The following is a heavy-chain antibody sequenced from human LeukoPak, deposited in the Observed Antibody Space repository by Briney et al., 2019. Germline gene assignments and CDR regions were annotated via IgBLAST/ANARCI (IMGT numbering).Heavy chain of an antibody. Sequence: SETLSLTCTVSGGSISSYYWSWIRQPPGKGLEWIGYFYYSGSTNYNPSLKSRVTISVDTSKNQFSLKLSSVTAADTAVYYCARPNIPGRRSWFDPWGQGTLVTVSS. CDR1: GGSISSYY. J-gene: IGHJ5*02. D-gene: IGHD2-2*02. CDR3: ARPNIPGRRSWFDP. V-gene: IGHV4-59*12. CDR2: FYYSGST.